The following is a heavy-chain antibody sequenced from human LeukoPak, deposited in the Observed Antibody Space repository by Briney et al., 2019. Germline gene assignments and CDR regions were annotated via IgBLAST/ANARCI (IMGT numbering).Heavy chain of an antibody. CDR1: GGSISSYY. Sequence: SETLSLTCTVSGGSISSYYWSWIRQPPGKGLEWIGYIYYSGSTNYNPSLKSRVTISVDTSKNQFSLKLSSVTAADTAVYYCARRGVTPFFDYRGQGTLVTVSS. V-gene: IGHV4-59*08. CDR2: IYYSGST. CDR3: ARRGVTPFFDY. D-gene: IGHD2-21*02. J-gene: IGHJ4*02.